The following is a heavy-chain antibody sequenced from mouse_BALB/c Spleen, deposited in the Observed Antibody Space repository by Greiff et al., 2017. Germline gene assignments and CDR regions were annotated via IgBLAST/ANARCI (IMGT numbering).Heavy chain of an antibody. J-gene: IGHJ4*01. CDR2: IYPGDGDT. V-gene: IGHV1-87*01. CDR1: GYTFTSYW. D-gene: IGHD2-14*01. CDR3: ARDRYDKVMDY. Sequence: QVQLKESGAELARPGASVKLSCKASGYTFTSYWMQWVKQRPGQGLEWIGAIYPGDGDTRYTQKFKGKATLTADKSSSTAYMQLSSLASEDSAVYYCARDRYDKVMDYWGQGTSVTVSS.